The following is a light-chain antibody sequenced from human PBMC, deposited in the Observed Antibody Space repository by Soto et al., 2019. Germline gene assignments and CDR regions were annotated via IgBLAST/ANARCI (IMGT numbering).Light chain of an antibody. J-gene: IGLJ1*01. CDR1: SSDVGGYNY. CDR3: SSYTSSSTPYV. V-gene: IGLV2-14*01. CDR2: EVS. Sequence: QSALTQPASVSGSPGQSITISGTGTSSDVGGYNYVSWYQQHPGKAPKLMIYEVSNRPSGVSNRFSGSKSGNTASLTISGLQAEDAAYYYCSSYTSSSTPYVFGTGTKLTVL.